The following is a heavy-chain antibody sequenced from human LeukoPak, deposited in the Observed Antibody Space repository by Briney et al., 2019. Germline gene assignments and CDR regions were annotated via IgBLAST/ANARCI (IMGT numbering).Heavy chain of an antibody. CDR2: IYYSGRT. CDR1: GGSISSSSYY. D-gene: IGHD4-23*01. V-gene: IGHV4-39*07. Sequence: SETLSLTCTVSGGSISSSSYYWGWIRQPPGKGLEWIGSIYYSGRTYYNPSLKSRVTISVDTSKNQFSLKLSSVTAADTAVYYCARRYGDNSPDAFDIWGQGTMVTVSS. CDR3: ARRYGDNSPDAFDI. J-gene: IGHJ3*02.